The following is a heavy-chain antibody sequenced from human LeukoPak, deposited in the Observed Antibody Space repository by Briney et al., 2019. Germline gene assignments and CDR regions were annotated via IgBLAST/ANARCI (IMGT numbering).Heavy chain of an antibody. V-gene: IGHV3-23*01. CDR3: AKSVPITMIVVVTPADAFDI. CDR1: GFTFSSYA. Sequence: PGGSLRLSCAASGFTFSSYAMSWVRQAPGKGLEWVSAISGSGGSTYYADSVKGRFTISRDNSKNTLYLQMNSLRAEDTAVYYCAKSVPITMIVVVTPADAFDIWGQGTMVTVSS. CDR2: ISGSGGST. D-gene: IGHD3-22*01. J-gene: IGHJ3*02.